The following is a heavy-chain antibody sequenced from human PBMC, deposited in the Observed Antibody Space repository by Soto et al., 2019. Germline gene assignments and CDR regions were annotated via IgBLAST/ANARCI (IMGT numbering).Heavy chain of an antibody. Sequence: GASVKVSCKASGGTFSTHAIIWVRQAPGHGLEWMGGIIPISGTTYYTQKFQGRVTITADEPTSTAFMELSSLKSEDKAVFYCARGYCSGGNCYSGMDVWGQGTMVTVSS. J-gene: IGHJ6*02. CDR2: IIPISGTT. V-gene: IGHV1-69*13. CDR3: ARGYCSGGNCYSGMDV. D-gene: IGHD2-15*01. CDR1: GGTFSTHA.